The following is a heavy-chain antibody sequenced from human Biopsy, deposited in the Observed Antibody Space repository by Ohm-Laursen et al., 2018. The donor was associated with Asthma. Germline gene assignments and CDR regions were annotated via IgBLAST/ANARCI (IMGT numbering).Heavy chain of an antibody. CDR3: AKRRGYSGHDNDY. Sequence: SLRLYCAASGFMFRSSGMHWVRQAPGKGLEWVAVISYDGNHKFYEDSVKGRFTISRDNSKNTLYLQMNSLRTEDTAVYYCAKRRGYSGHDNDYWGQGTLVSVSS. V-gene: IGHV3-30*18. CDR2: ISYDGNHK. J-gene: IGHJ4*02. D-gene: IGHD5-12*01. CDR1: GFMFRSSG.